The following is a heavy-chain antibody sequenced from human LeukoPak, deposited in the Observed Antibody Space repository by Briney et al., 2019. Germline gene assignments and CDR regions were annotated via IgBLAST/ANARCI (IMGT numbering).Heavy chain of an antibody. J-gene: IGHJ4*02. CDR3: ASGGYNWNRLDY. CDR1: GFTFSSYW. D-gene: IGHD1-20*01. Sequence: GGSLRLSCAASGFTFSSYWMSWVRQPPGKGLEWVANIKPDGSEKYYVDSVKGRFTISRDNAKNSLYFQMNSLRDDDTAVYYCASGGYNWNRLDYWGQGILVAVSS. CDR2: IKPDGSEK. V-gene: IGHV3-7*01.